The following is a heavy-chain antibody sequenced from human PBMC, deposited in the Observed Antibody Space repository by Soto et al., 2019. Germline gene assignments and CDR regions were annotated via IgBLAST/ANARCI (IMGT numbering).Heavy chain of an antibody. D-gene: IGHD6-19*01. CDR2: ITPFNGNT. CDR1: GYTFTYRY. Sequence: SVKVSCKASGYTFTYRYLHWVRQAPGQALEWMGWITPFNGNTNYAQKFQDRVTITRDRSMSTAYMELSSLRSEDTAMYYCASAPGPYSRGPYYYGMDVWGQGTTVTVSS. V-gene: IGHV1-45*02. CDR3: ASAPGPYSRGPYYYGMDV. J-gene: IGHJ6*02.